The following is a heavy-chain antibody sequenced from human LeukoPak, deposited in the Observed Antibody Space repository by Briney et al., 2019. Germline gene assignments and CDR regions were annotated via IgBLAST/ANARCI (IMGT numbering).Heavy chain of an antibody. V-gene: IGHV4-39*07. CDR1: GGSISSSSYY. CDR2: IYYSGST. Sequence: SETLSLTCTVSGGSISSSSYYWGWIRQPPGKGLEWIGSIYYSGSTYYNPSLKSRVTISVDTSKNQFSLKLSSVTAADTAVYYCARDGRRGPNTRHWFDPWGQGTLVTVSS. D-gene: IGHD2-2*02. J-gene: IGHJ5*02. CDR3: ARDGRRGPNTRHWFDP.